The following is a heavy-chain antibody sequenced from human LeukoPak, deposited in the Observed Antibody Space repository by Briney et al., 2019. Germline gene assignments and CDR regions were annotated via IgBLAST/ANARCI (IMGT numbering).Heavy chain of an antibody. V-gene: IGHV4-59*12. CDR3: ARDSYSSNWIYFDY. CDR1: GGSMSTYY. Sequence: SETLSLTCTVSGGSMSTYYWSWIRQPPGKGLEWSGYISYSGSTNYNPSLKSRVTISLDTSKNQFSLKLRSVTAADTAVYYCARDSYSSNWIYFDYWGQGTLITVSS. J-gene: IGHJ4*02. D-gene: IGHD6-13*01. CDR2: ISYSGST.